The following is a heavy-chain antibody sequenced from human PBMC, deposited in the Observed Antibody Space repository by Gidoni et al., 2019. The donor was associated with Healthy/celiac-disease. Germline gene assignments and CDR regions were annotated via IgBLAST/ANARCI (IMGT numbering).Heavy chain of an antibody. CDR2: INSDGSST. J-gene: IGHJ6*02. CDR1: GFPFSSYW. Sequence: EVQLVESGGGLVQPGGSLRLSCAASGFPFSSYWMHWVRQAPGKGLVWVSRINSDGSSTSYADSVKGRFTISRDNAKNTLYLQMNSLRAEDTAVYYCARVVAVAALSKKYGMDVWGQGTTVTVSS. V-gene: IGHV3-74*01. D-gene: IGHD6-19*01. CDR3: ARVVAVAALSKKYGMDV.